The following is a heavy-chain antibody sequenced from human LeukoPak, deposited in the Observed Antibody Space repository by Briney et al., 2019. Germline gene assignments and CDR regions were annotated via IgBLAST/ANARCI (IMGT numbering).Heavy chain of an antibody. CDR1: GFTFSSYS. J-gene: IGHJ4*02. CDR2: ISSSSSYI. D-gene: IGHD1-26*01. Sequence: GGSLRLSCAASGFTFSSYSMNWIRQAPGKGLEWVSSISSSSSYIYYADSVKGRFTISRDNAKNSLYLQMNSLRAEDTAVYYCAREREGHFDYWGQGTLVTVSS. CDR3: AREREGHFDY. V-gene: IGHV3-21*01.